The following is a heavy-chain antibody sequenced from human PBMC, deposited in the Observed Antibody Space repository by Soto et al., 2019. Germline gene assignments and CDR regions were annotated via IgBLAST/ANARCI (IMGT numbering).Heavy chain of an antibody. D-gene: IGHD4-4*01. CDR1: ADTFTSYY. CDR3: ARGGAGEVTTKGLHYYYYYSMDV. J-gene: IGHJ6*02. CDR2: INAGNGNT. V-gene: IGHV1-3*01. Sequence: GASVKVSCKAPADTFTSYYIHWVRQAPGHGLEWMGWINAGNGNTKYSQKFQGRVTITRDTSASTAYMELSSLRSEDTAVYYCARGGAGEVTTKGLHYYYYYSMDVWGQGTTVTVSS.